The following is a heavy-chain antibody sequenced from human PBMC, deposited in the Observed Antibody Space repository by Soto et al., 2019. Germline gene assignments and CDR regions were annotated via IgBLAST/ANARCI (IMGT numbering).Heavy chain of an antibody. Sequence: PGESLSLSCAASGVTLNIYGMHAARHAPDKGLEWVALISYDGSNQYYADSVKGRFTISRDNSKNTLFLQMNSLRADDTAVYYCAKDQASGQGSFDSWGQGTLVTVSS. CDR1: GVTLNIYG. V-gene: IGHV3-30*18. CDR3: AKDQASGQGSFDS. J-gene: IGHJ4*02. CDR2: ISYDGSNQ.